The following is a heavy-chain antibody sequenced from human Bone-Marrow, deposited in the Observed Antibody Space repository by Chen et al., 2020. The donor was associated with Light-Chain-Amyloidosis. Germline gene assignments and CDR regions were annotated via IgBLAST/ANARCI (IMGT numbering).Heavy chain of an antibody. D-gene: IGHD7-27*01. CDR2: VGYDGSKK. CDR3: ARDRPKLGVWYFDL. J-gene: IGHJ2*01. CDR1: GFLFNTYA. Sequence: QVQLVESGGGAVQPGKSLRLSCAASGFLFNTYAMHWVRQAPGKGLEWVATVGYDGSKKQYGDSVKGRFTISRDNSKNTIYLQMNNLTVEDTAVYFCARDRPKLGVWYFDLWGRGTLLTVSS. V-gene: IGHV3-33*01.